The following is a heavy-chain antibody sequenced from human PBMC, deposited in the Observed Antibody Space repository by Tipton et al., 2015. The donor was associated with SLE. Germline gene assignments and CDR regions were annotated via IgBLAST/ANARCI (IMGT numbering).Heavy chain of an antibody. V-gene: IGHV4-61*09. CDR2: IYTSGST. D-gene: IGHD3-22*01. Sequence: TLSLTCRVSGGSLTSGTYYWSWIRQPAGKGLEWICHIYTSGSTKYNPSLQSRGTISVDTSKNQFSLKLTSVTAADTGVYYCARLPREWEVNALYYYVYYVNVWGKGTPVTVSS. CDR3: ARLPREWEVNALYYYVYYVNV. J-gene: IGHJ6*04. CDR1: GGSLTSGTYY.